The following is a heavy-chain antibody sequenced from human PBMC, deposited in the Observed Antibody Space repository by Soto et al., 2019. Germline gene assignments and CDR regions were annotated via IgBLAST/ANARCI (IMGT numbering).Heavy chain of an antibody. D-gene: IGHD3-22*01. V-gene: IGHV4-4*07. CDR1: GGSISSYY. Sequence: PSETLSLTCTVSGGSISSYYWSWIRQPAGKGLEWIGRIYTSGSTNYNPSLQSRVTMSVDTSKNQFSLKLSSVTAAETAVYYCAREPRSSGDRDDALELWGQGTMVTVS. J-gene: IGHJ3*01. CDR3: AREPRSSGDRDDALEL. CDR2: IYTSGST.